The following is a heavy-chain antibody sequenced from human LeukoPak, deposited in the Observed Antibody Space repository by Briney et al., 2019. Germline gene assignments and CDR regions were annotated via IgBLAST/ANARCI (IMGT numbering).Heavy chain of an antibody. Sequence: GGSLRLSCAASGFTFSSYSMNWVRQAPGKGLEWVSSISSSSYIYYADSVKGRFTISRDNAKNSLYLQMNSLRAEDTAVYYCARVRSTANWAFDYWGQGTLVTVSS. CDR1: GFTFSSYS. V-gene: IGHV3-21*01. CDR2: ISSSSYI. J-gene: IGHJ4*02. CDR3: ARVRSTANWAFDY. D-gene: IGHD1-1*01.